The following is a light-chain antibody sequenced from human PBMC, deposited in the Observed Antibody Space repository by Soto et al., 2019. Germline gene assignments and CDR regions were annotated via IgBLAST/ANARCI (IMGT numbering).Light chain of an antibody. CDR3: QQYGSSPLT. J-gene: IGKJ4*01. V-gene: IGKV3-20*01. CDR1: QYVSTTF. CDR2: GTS. Sequence: EIVLTQSPGTLSLSPGERATLSCRASQYVSTTFFAWYQQKPGQAPRILSYGTSNRATGIPDRFSGSGSGRDFTLTICRPEPEDFAEYYCQQYGSSPLTFGGGTSMELK.